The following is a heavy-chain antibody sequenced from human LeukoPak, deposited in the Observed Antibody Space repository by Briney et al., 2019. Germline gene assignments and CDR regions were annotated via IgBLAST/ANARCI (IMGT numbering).Heavy chain of an antibody. V-gene: IGHV3-30*03. J-gene: IGHJ3*02. CDR1: GFAFSSYS. D-gene: IGHD1-26*01. Sequence: PGGSLRLSCAASGFAFSSYSMNWVRQAPGKGLEWVAVISYDGSNKYYADSVKGRFTISRDNSKNTLYLQMNSLRAEDTAVYYCARDSGVGAVDAFDIWGQGIMVTVSS. CDR3: ARDSGVGAVDAFDI. CDR2: ISYDGSNK.